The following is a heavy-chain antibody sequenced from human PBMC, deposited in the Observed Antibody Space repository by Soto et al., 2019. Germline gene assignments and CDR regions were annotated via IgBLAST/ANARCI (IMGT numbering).Heavy chain of an antibody. D-gene: IGHD3-22*01. CDR3: AREGGYDSSGYYLNFDY. CDR1: GFSLSTSGVG. J-gene: IGHJ4*02. Sequence: QITLKESGPPLVKPTQTLTLTCTFSGFSLSTSGVGVGWIRQPPGKALEWLALIYWDDDKRYSPSLKSRLTITKDTSKNQVVLTMTTMDPVDTATYYCAREGGYDSSGYYLNFDYWGQGTLVTVSS. CDR2: IYWDDDK. V-gene: IGHV2-5*02.